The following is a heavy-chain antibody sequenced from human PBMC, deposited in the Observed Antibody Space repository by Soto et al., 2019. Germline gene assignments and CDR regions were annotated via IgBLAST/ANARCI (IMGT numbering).Heavy chain of an antibody. J-gene: IGHJ5*02. V-gene: IGHV4-34*09. CDR2: ISHSGST. CDR1: GGSFSGYY. Sequence: SETLSLTCAVYGGSFSGYYWSWIRQPPGKGLEWIGEISHSGSTYYNPSLKSRVTISLDTSKNQFSLKLTSVTAADTAVYYCARSVFPWGQGTLVTVSS. CDR3: ARSVFP.